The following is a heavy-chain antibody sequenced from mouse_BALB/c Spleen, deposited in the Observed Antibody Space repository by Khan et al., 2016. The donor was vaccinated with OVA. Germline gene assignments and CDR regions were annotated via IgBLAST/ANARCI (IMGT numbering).Heavy chain of an antibody. CDR3: ARSYDYYEGFAY. V-gene: IGHV2-2*02. CDR2: IWGGGST. D-gene: IGHD2-4*01. CDR1: GFSFTSYG. J-gene: IGHJ3*01. Sequence: QVELVESGPGLVQPSQRLSISCTVSGFSFTSYGIHWVRQSPGKGLEWLGVIWGGGSTDYSAAFISILNINKENSKSQDFFKMNSLQANNTSIDYCARSYDYYEGFAYWGQGTMVTVSA.